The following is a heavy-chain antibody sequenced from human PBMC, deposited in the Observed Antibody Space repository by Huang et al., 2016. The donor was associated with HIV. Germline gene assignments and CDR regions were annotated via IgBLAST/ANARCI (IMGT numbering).Heavy chain of an antibody. CDR2: IIPIFGTA. V-gene: IGHV1-69*13. Sequence: QVLLVQSGAEVRKPGSSVKVSCTAFGGTFSSYAISWVRQAPGQGLEWVGGIIPIFGTANDTQKFQGRVTITVDESTNTGYMELTRLTYEDTAVYYCARTAYSYGFRQGYNWFDPWGQGTPVTVSS. CDR1: GGTFSSYA. J-gene: IGHJ5*02. CDR3: ARTAYSYGFRQGYNWFDP. D-gene: IGHD5-18*01.